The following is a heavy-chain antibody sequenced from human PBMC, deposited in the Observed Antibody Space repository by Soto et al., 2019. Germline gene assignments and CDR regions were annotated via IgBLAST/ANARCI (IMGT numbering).Heavy chain of an antibody. V-gene: IGHV1-46*01. J-gene: IGHJ5*02. D-gene: IGHD4-17*01. CDR2: INPSGGST. CDR3: ARGGDYGDYYQSAPDP. Sequence: ASVKVSCKASGYTFTSYYMHWVRQAPGQGLEWMGIINPSGGSTSYAQKFQGRVTMTRDTSTSTVYMELSSLRSEDTAVYYCARGGDYGDYYQSAPDPWGLGTLVTVSS. CDR1: GYTFTSYY.